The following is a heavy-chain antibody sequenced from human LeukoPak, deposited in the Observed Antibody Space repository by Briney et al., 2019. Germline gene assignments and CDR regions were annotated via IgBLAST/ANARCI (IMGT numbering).Heavy chain of an antibody. CDR3: ARKYCSGGVCSDFDF. J-gene: IGHJ4*02. Sequence: GGSLRLSCAASGFTFSSYSMNWVRQAPGKGLEWVSYISSSSSTIYYADSVKGRFTISRDNAKNSLYLQMNSLRAEDTAVYYCARKYCSGGVCSDFDFWGQGTLVTVSS. V-gene: IGHV3-48*04. CDR1: GFTFSSYS. D-gene: IGHD2-15*01. CDR2: ISSSSSTI.